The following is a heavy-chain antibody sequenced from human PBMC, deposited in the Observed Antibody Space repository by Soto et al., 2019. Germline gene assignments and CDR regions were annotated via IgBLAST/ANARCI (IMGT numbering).Heavy chain of an antibody. D-gene: IGHD4-17*01. V-gene: IGHV3-23*01. CDR1: GFTFSIDA. Sequence: EVHLLESGGGLVQPGGSLRLSCVASGFTFSIDAMSWVRQAPGKGLEWVSLIRGSGDFTEYAGSVKGRFTISRDNSKNTVSLQMNSLRADDTAVYYCAKGRETTSIFDYWGQGILVTVSS. J-gene: IGHJ4*02. CDR2: IRGSGDFT. CDR3: AKGRETTSIFDY.